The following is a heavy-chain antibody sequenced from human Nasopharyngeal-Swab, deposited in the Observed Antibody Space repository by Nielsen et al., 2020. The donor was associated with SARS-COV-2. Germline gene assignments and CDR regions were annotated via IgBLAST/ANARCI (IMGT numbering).Heavy chain of an antibody. D-gene: IGHD6-13*01. CDR1: GFSFSVYG. J-gene: IGHJ6*02. V-gene: IGHV3-30*18. Sequence: GESLKISCAASGFSFSVYGMHWVRQAPGKGLEWVTVVSYDGFNKNYADAVKGRFTISRDNSKNTLYLQMNSLRAEDTAVYYCAKGGLGSSWYYYYGMDVWGQGTTVTVPS. CDR3: AKGGLGSSWYYYYGMDV. CDR2: VSYDGFNK.